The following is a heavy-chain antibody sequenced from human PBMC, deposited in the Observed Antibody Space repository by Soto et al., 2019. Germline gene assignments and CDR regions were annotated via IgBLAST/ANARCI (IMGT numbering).Heavy chain of an antibody. D-gene: IGHD3-10*01. CDR2: ISGSGDDT. J-gene: IGHJ2*01. CDR3: AKEASVPRFGEFLYFDL. Sequence: EVQLLESGGGLVQPGGSLRLSCAASELIFSNYGMTWVRQAPGKGLEWVSSISGSGDDTYYADSVRGRFVTSRDNAKNTLYLQADSLRVEDTAVYYCAKEASVPRFGEFLYFDLWGRGTLVTVSS. V-gene: IGHV3-23*01. CDR1: ELIFSNYG.